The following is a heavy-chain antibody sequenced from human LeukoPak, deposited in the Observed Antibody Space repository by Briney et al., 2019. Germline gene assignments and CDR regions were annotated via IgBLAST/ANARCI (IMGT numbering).Heavy chain of an antibody. J-gene: IGHJ4*02. CDR2: INWNGGST. V-gene: IGHV3-20*04. CDR3: ARCSSSSVPPYHFAY. D-gene: IGHD6-6*01. CDR1: GFTFDDYG. Sequence: GGSLRLSCAASGFTFDDYGMSWVRQAPGKGLEWGSGINWNGGSTGYADSVQGRFTISRDNAKNSLYLQMNSLRAEDTALYYCARCSSSSVPPYHFAYWAQGTLVTVSS.